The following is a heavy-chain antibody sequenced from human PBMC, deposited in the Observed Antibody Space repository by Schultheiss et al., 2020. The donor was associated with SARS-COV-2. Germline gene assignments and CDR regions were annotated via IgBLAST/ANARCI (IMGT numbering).Heavy chain of an antibody. V-gene: IGHV1-46*01. J-gene: IGHJ4*02. D-gene: IGHD6-6*01. CDR3: ARVRPGGLVPVY. CDR1: GYTFTSYY. CDR2: INPSGGST. Sequence: ASVKVSCKASGYTFTSYYMHWVRQAPGQGLEWMGIINPSGGSTSYAQKFQGRVTMTTDTSTSTSYMELSRLRSDDTAVYYCARVRPGGLVPVYWGQGTLVTVSS.